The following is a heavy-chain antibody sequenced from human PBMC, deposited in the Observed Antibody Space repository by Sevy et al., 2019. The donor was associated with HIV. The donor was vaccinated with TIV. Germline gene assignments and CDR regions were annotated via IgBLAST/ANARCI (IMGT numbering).Heavy chain of an antibody. V-gene: IGHV3-30*18. CDR2: ISNDGNKK. CDR3: AKEGYYYDSRGHDWFDP. Sequence: GGCLRLSCGASGFNIGPYTMHWVRQAPGKGLEWVTSISNDGNKKDYADAVKGRFIISRDNPKNTMYLQMNSLRPQDTAVYYCAKEGYYYDSRGHDWFDPWGQGTQVTVSS. CDR1: GFNIGPYT. J-gene: IGHJ5*02. D-gene: IGHD3-22*01.